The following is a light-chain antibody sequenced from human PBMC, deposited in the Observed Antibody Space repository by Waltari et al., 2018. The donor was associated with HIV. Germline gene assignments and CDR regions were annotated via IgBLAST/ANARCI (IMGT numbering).Light chain of an antibody. J-gene: IGLJ1*01. CDR3: AAWNDRLSGYV. CDR2: TNN. V-gene: IGLV1-47*01. Sequence: QSVLPQPPSASGTPGQRVTISCSGRSTNIGIHSVYWYQQLPGTAPKLLIYTNNQRPSGVPDRFSGSKSGTSASLAISGLRSEDEADYYCAAWNDRLSGYVFGTGTKVTV. CDR1: STNIGIHS.